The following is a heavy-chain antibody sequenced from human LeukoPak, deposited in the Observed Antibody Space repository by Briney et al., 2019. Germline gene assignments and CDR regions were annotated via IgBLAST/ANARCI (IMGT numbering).Heavy chain of an antibody. CDR2: ISSSSSYI. Sequence: GGSLRLSCAASGFTASSKYMSWVRQAPGQGLEWGSSISSSSSYIYYADSVKGRFTISRDNAKNSLYLQMNSQRAEDTAVYYCARDTGSDDDYWGQGTLVTVSS. CDR1: GFTASSKY. V-gene: IGHV3-21*01. D-gene: IGHD3-10*01. J-gene: IGHJ4*02. CDR3: ARDTGSDDDY.